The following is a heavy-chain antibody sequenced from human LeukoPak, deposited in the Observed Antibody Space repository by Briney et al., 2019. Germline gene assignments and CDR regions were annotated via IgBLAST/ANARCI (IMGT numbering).Heavy chain of an antibody. CDR2: ISAYNGNT. CDR1: GYTFTSYG. CDR3: ARDLTPGSGYPRYFDY. J-gene: IGHJ4*02. V-gene: IGHV1-18*01. D-gene: IGHD3-3*01. Sequence: GASVKVSCKASGYTFTSYGISWVRQAPGQGLEWMGWISAYNGNTNYAQKLQGRVTMTTDTSTSTAYMELRSLRSDDTAVYYCARDLTPGSGYPRYFDYWGQGTLVTVSS.